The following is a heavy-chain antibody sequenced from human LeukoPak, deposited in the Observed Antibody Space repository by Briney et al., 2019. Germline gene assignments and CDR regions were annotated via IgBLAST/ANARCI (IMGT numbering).Heavy chain of an antibody. Sequence: GRSLRVSCAASGFTFSSYGMHWVRQAPGKGLEWVAVIWHDGSNKYYVDSVKGRFTISRDNSKNTLYLQMNSLRAEDTSVYYCARGEHFDYWGQGTLVTVSS. CDR2: IWHDGSNK. D-gene: IGHD1-26*01. CDR1: GFTFSSYG. CDR3: ARGEHFDY. J-gene: IGHJ4*02. V-gene: IGHV3-33*01.